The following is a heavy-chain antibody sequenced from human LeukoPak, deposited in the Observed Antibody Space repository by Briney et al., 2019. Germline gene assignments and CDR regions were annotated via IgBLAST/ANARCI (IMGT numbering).Heavy chain of an antibody. V-gene: IGHV4-4*07. CDR1: GGSISSYY. D-gene: IGHD1-26*01. Sequence: SETLSLTCTVSGGSISSYYWSWIRQPAGKGLEWIGRIYTSGSTNYNPSLKSRVTMSVDTSKNQSSLKLSSVTAADTAVYYCASGPSSREILSYFDYWGQRTLVTVSS. CDR2: IYTSGST. CDR3: ASGPSSREILSYFDY. J-gene: IGHJ4*02.